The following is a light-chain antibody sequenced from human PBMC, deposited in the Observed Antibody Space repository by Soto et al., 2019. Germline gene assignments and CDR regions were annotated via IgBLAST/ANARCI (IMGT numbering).Light chain of an antibody. V-gene: IGKV3-15*01. CDR1: QSVTSSK. CDR2: GAS. J-gene: IGKJ1*01. Sequence: EIVMTQSPATVSVSPGERATLSCRASQSVTSSKLAWYQQKPGRAPRLLIYGASTRATGTPARFSGSGSGTEFTLTISSLQSEDFAVYYCQQYNNWWTFGQGTKVDIK. CDR3: QQYNNWWT.